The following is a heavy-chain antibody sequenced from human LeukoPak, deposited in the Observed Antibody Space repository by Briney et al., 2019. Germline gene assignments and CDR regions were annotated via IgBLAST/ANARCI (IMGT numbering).Heavy chain of an antibody. D-gene: IGHD5-24*01. CDR2: INHSGYT. Sequence: KPSETLSLTCAVYGGSFSSYYWSWIRQPPGKGLEWLGQINHSGYTNYNTPLKSRVTISVETPKNQFSLKLTSVTAADTAVYYCARQPASARVNSTRPSPRGWFDPWGQGTLVTVSS. J-gene: IGHJ5*02. CDR3: ARQPASARVNSTRPSPRGWFDP. CDR1: GGSFSSYY. V-gene: IGHV4-34*01.